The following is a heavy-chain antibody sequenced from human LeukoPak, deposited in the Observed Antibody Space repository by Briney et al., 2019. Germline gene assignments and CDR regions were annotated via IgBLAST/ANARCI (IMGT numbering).Heavy chain of an antibody. J-gene: IGHJ4*02. CDR2: ISSDGNNK. CDR1: GFTFSSYA. V-gene: IGHV3-30*04. Sequence: GGSLRLSCAASGFTFSSYAIHWVRQAPGKGLEWVAVISSDGNNKYYADSVKGRFTISRDNSKNTLYLQMNSLRAEDTAVYYCARQDTGGWYLDYWGQGTLVTVSS. CDR3: ARQDTGGWYLDY. D-gene: IGHD6-19*01.